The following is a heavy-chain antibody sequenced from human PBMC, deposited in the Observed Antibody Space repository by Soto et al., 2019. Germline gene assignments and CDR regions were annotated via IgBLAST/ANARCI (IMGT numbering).Heavy chain of an antibody. Sequence: ASVKVSCKASGYTFTSYGISWVRQAPGQGLEWMGWMNPNSGNTGYAQKFQGRVTMTRNTSISTAYMELSSLRSEDTAVYYCARSSYDSSGYYYSNDYWGQGTLVTVSS. CDR2: MNPNSGNT. CDR3: ARSSYDSSGYYYSNDY. D-gene: IGHD3-22*01. J-gene: IGHJ4*02. CDR1: GYTFTSYG. V-gene: IGHV1-8*02.